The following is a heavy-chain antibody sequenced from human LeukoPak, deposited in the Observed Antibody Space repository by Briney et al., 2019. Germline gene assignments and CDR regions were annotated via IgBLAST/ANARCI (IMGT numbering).Heavy chain of an antibody. CDR2: TRNKANSYTT. D-gene: IGHD2-15*01. V-gene: IGHV3-72*01. J-gene: IGHJ4*02. CDR1: GFTFSDHY. Sequence: GGSLILSCAASGFTFSDHYMDWVRQAPGKGLEWVGRTRNKANSYTTEYAASVKGRFTISRDDSKNSLYLQMNSLKTEDTAVYYCARPSIVRGSASNTPFDYWGQGTLVTVSS. CDR3: ARPSIVRGSASNTPFDY.